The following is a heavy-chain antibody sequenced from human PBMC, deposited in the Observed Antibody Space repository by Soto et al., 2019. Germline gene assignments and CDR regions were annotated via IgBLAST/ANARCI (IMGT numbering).Heavy chain of an antibody. J-gene: IGHJ5*02. V-gene: IGHV1-3*01. Sequence: ASVKVSCKASGYTFTSYAMHWVRQAPGQRLEWMGWINAGNGNTKYSQKFQGRVTITRDTSASTAYMELSSLRSEDTAVYYCAIYLRLEGYCSCGSNYSGWFDPWGEGTLVTVCS. CDR2: INAGNGNT. CDR3: AIYLRLEGYCSCGSNYSGWFDP. CDR1: GYTFTSYA. D-gene: IGHD2-15*01.